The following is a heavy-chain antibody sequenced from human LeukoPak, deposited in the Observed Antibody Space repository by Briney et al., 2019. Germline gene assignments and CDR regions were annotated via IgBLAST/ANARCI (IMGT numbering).Heavy chain of an antibody. J-gene: IGHJ4*02. CDR3: ARTQYSSGLFDY. D-gene: IGHD6-19*01. V-gene: IGHV3-74*01. CDR1: GFTFSSYA. Sequence: GGSLRLSCAASGFTFSSYAMSWVRQAPGKGLVWVSRINSDGSSTSYADSVKGRFTISRDNAKNTLYLQMNSLRAEDTAVYYCARTQYSSGLFDYWGQGTLVTVSS. CDR2: INSDGSST.